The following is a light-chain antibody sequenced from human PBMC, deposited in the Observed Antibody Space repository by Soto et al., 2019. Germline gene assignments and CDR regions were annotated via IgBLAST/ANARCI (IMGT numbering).Light chain of an antibody. CDR1: QSIDSW. J-gene: IGKJ2*01. CDR2: KAS. Sequence: DIQMTQSPSTPSASVGDRVTITCRASQSIDSWLAWFQQKPGKAPNLMIYKASTLQSGVPSRFSGSGSGTEFTLTINSLQPDDFVTYYCQHYKGYSRSFGQGTKLEI. V-gene: IGKV1-5*03. CDR3: QHYKGYSRS.